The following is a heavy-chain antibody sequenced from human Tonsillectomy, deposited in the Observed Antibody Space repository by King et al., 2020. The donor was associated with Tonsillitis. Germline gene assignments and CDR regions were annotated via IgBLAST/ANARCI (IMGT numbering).Heavy chain of an antibody. D-gene: IGHD5-12*01. J-gene: IGHJ4*02. CDR2: IRSKANSYAT. Sequence: VQLVESGGGLVQPGGSLKLSCAASGFTFSGSAMHWVRQASGKGLEWVGRIRSKANSYATAYAASVKGRFTISRDDSKNTAYLQMNSLTTEDTAVYYCTRPSDIVASKGFDYWGQGTLVTVSS. V-gene: IGHV3-73*02. CDR1: GFTFSGSA. CDR3: TRPSDIVASKGFDY.